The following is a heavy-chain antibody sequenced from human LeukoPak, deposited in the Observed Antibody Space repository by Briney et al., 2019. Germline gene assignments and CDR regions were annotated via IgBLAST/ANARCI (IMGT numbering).Heavy chain of an antibody. CDR1: GYSISSGYY. Sequence: SETLSLTCTVSGYSISSGYYWGWIRQPPGKGLEWIGSIYHSGSTYYNPSLKSRVTISVDTSKNQFSLKLSSVTAADTAVYYGARAQYGSSYPPDYWGHGTLVTVSS. CDR3: ARAQYGSSYPPDY. V-gene: IGHV4-38-2*02. CDR2: IYHSGST. J-gene: IGHJ4*01. D-gene: IGHD6-6*01.